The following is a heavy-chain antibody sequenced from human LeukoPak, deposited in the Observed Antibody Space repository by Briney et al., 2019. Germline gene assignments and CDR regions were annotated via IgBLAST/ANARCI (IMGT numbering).Heavy chain of an antibody. CDR3: ARDNCGGDCYAGYFDY. CDR2: IGSSCSYI. Sequence: GGFLRLSCAASGFTFSSYSMNCARQAPGKGLEWVSSIGSSCSYIHYADSVKVRFTIPRDNAKNSLYMQMDSLRAEDTAVYYCARDNCGGDCYAGYFDYWGQRTLVTVSS. V-gene: IGHV3-21*01. CDR1: GFTFSSYS. D-gene: IGHD2-21*02. J-gene: IGHJ4*02.